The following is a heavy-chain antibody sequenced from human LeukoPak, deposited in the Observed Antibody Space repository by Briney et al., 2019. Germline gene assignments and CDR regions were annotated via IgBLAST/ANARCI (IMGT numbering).Heavy chain of an antibody. CDR2: IYSGGST. D-gene: IGHD1-7*01. J-gene: IGHJ6*02. V-gene: IGHV3-66*01. CDR3: ARDQRTGTTGYYYYGLDV. Sequence: GGSLRLSCAASGFTVSSNYMYWVRQAPGKGLEWVSVIYSGGSTYYADSVKGRFTISRDNSKNTLYLQMNSLRAEDTAVYYCARDQRTGTTGYYYYGLDVWGQGTTVTVSS. CDR1: GFTVSSNY.